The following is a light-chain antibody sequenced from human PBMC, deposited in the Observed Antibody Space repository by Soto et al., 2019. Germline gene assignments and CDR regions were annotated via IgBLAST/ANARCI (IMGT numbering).Light chain of an antibody. J-gene: IGKJ1*01. CDR2: RVS. CDR3: MQGTHWPRT. V-gene: IGKV2-30*01. Sequence: DVLMTQSPVSLPVGLGQPASISCRSSESLLYNDGVTYLNWFPQRPGQSPRRLIYRVSNRDSGVPDRFSGSGSGTNFTLKLSSVEAEDEGIYYCMQGTHWPRTFSQGTKVEVK. CDR1: ESLLYNDGVTY.